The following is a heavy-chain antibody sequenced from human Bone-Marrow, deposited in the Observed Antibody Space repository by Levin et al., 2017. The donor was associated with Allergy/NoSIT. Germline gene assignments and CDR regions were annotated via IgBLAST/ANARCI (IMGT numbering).Heavy chain of an antibody. D-gene: IGHD2-8*02. CDR3: ARGFAEVLPGGFDC. V-gene: IGHV6-1*01. Sequence: PSETLSLTCAISGDSVSGNKVAWNWIRQSPSRGLEWLGRTYYRSKWYNDYAASVKSRLTITPDTSKNQFSLQLNSLTPEDTALYYCARGFAEVLPGGFDCWGQGSLVTVSS. CDR2: TYYRSKWYN. J-gene: IGHJ4*02. CDR1: GDSVSGNKVA.